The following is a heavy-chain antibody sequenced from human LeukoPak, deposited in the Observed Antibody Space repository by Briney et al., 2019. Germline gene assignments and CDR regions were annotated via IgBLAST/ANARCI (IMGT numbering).Heavy chain of an antibody. CDR2: MYTSGNT. D-gene: IGHD1/OR15-1a*01. CDR3: ARGARHWDTKYYFDY. CDR1: GGSISSGSHY. Sequence: PSQTLSLTCTVSGGSISSGSHYWSWIRQPAGKGLEWIGRMYTSGNTNYNPSLKSRVTISVDTSKNQFSLKLSSVTAADTAVYYCARGARHWDTKYYFDYWGQGTLVTVSS. V-gene: IGHV4-61*02. J-gene: IGHJ4*02.